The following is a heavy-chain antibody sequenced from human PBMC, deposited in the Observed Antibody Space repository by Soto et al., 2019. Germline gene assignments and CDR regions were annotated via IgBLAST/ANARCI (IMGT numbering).Heavy chain of an antibody. CDR3: AWAPTTYSSSWYGYYYYYYMDV. D-gene: IGHD6-13*01. Sequence: ASVKVSCKASGYTFTSYGISWVRQAPGQGLEWMGWISAYNGNTNYAQKLQGRVTMTTDTSTSTAYMELRSLRSDDTAVYYCAWAPTTYSSSWYGYYYYYYMDVWGKGTTVTVSS. CDR2: ISAYNGNT. V-gene: IGHV1-18*01. J-gene: IGHJ6*03. CDR1: GYTFTSYG.